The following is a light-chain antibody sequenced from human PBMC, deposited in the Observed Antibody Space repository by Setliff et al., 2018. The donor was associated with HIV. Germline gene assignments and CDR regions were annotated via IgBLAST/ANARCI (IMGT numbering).Light chain of an antibody. CDR3: ASHRDTNTLEV. J-gene: IGLJ1*01. CDR2: SVT. CDR1: NSDIGSHDY. Sequence: ALTQPASVSGSPGQSITISCSGTNSDIGSHDYVSWYQQHPGKAPKLIIFSVTYRPSGVSDRFSGSKSGNTASLTISGLQPEDEADYYCASHRDTNTLEVFGTGTKVT. V-gene: IGLV2-14*03.